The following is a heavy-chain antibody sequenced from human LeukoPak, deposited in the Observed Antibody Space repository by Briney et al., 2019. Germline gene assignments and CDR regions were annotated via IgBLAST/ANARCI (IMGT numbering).Heavy chain of an antibody. CDR3: AREYYYEAFDI. Sequence: PGGSLRLSCAASGFTFSDYYMSWIRQAPGKGLEWVSYISSSGSTIYYADSVKGRFTISRDNSKNTLYLQMNSLRAEDTAVYYCAREYYYEAFDIWGHGTMVTVSS. J-gene: IGHJ3*02. D-gene: IGHD3-10*01. CDR1: GFTFSDYY. CDR2: ISSSGSTI. V-gene: IGHV3-11*04.